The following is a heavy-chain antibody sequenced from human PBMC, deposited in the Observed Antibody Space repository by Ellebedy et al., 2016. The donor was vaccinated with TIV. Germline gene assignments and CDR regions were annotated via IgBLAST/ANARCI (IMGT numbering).Heavy chain of an antibody. CDR1: GFNFRSYW. D-gene: IGHD4-17*01. J-gene: IGHJ5*02. V-gene: IGHV3-7*01. Sequence: GESLKISCAASGFNFRSYWVTWVRQAPGKGLEWVAKIRQEGDEIYYVESVKGRFTISRDNAKNSLFLQMNSLRVEETAVYYCARRASYGDYAVQVNPWFDPWGQGTLVTVSS. CDR3: ARRASYGDYAVQVNPWFDP. CDR2: IRQEGDEI.